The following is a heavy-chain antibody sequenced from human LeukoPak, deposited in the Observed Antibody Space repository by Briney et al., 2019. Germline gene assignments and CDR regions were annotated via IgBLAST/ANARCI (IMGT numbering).Heavy chain of an antibody. D-gene: IGHD2-21*01. CDR3: APRVVVITAPFDY. Sequence: GGSLRLSCAASGFTFSSFGMHWVRQAPGKGLGWVAFIRYDGTDKYYADSVKGRFTISRDNSKNTLYLQMNSLRPEDTAVYYCAPRVVVITAPFDYWGQGTLVTVSS. J-gene: IGHJ4*02. CDR2: IRYDGTDK. V-gene: IGHV3-30*02. CDR1: GFTFSSFG.